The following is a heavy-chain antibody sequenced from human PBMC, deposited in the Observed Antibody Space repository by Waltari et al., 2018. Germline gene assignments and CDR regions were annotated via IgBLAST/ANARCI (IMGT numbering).Heavy chain of an antibody. V-gene: IGHV4-4*02. Sequence: QLQLQESGPGLVKPSGTLSLICAVSGDPMNYWWSLVRQPPGKGLEWIGQVLGSGRTNYNPSVASRVTISLDTSTHQFALKMTSATAADTALYYCARDRGRGLYLDTWGQGILVTVST. CDR3: ARDRGRGLYLDT. D-gene: IGHD2-15*01. CDR2: VLGSGRT. J-gene: IGHJ4*02. CDR1: GDPMNYW.